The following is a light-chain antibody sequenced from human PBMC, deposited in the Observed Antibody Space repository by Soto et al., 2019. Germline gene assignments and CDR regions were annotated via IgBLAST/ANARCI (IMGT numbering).Light chain of an antibody. V-gene: IGLV2-14*01. Sequence: QPALTQPASVSGSPGQSITISCTGTSSDVGGYNYVSWYQQHPGKAPKLMIYEVSNRPSGVSSRFSGSKSGNTASLTISGLQAEDEADYYCSSYTSSSPFFGTGTKVTVL. CDR1: SSDVGGYNY. CDR2: EVS. J-gene: IGLJ1*01. CDR3: SSYTSSSPF.